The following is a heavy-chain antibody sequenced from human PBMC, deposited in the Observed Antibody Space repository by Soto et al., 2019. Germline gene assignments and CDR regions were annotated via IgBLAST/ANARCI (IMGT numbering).Heavy chain of an antibody. Sequence: GGSLRLSCAASGFTFSGSAMHWVRQASGKGLEWVGRIRSKANSYATAYAASVKGRFTISRDDSKNTAYLQMNSLKTEDTAVYYCTRRRFSGYSSGWSMDVWGQGTTVTV. J-gene: IGHJ6*02. V-gene: IGHV3-73*01. D-gene: IGHD6-19*01. CDR3: TRRRFSGYSSGWSMDV. CDR2: IRSKANSYAT. CDR1: GFTFSGSA.